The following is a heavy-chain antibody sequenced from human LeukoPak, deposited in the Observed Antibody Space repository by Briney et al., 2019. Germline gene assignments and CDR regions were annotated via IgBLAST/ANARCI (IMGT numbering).Heavy chain of an antibody. CDR1: GFTFSSYE. V-gene: IGHV3-48*03. J-gene: IGHJ4*02. CDR3: VRDWAPASMQAAPFDC. CDR2: ISSSGSTI. Sequence: PGGSLRLSCAASGFTFSSYEMNWVRQAPGKGLEWVSYISSSGSTIYYADSVKGRFTISRDNAKNSLYLQMNSLRLEDTAVYYCVRDWAPASMQAAPFDCWGQGTLVTVSS. D-gene: IGHD2/OR15-2a*01.